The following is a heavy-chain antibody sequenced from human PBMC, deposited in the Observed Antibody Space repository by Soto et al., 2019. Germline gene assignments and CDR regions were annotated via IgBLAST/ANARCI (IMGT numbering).Heavy chain of an antibody. J-gene: IGHJ5*02. V-gene: IGHV1-18*01. CDR2: ISAYNGNT. CDR1: GYIVTSHG. Sequence: ASVRVSCKASGYIVTSHGISWVRQAPGQGLECMGWISAYNGNTDYAQKLQGRVTMTTDTSTSTAYLELRRLTSDDTAVYYCARDLSRQSWKWFDPWGQGTRVTVSS. CDR3: ARDLSRQSWKWFDP. D-gene: IGHD1-1*01.